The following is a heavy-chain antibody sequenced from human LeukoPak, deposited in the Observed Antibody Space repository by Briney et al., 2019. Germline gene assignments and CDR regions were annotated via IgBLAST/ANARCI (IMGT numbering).Heavy chain of an antibody. CDR2: INHSGST. D-gene: IGHD2-2*02. CDR3: ARGYCSSTRCYTLAAAGTFYYYYMDV. CDR1: GGSFSGYY. V-gene: IGHV4-34*01. Sequence: SETLSLTCAVYGGSFSGYYWSWIRQPPGKGLEWIGEINHSGSTKNNPSLKSRVTISVDTSKNQFSLKLNSVTAADTAVYYCARGYCSSTRCYTLAAAGTFYYYYMDVWGKGTTVTVSS. J-gene: IGHJ6*03.